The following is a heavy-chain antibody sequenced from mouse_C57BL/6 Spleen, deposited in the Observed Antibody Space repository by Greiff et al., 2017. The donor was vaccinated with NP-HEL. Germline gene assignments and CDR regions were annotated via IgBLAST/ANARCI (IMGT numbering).Heavy chain of an antibody. V-gene: IGHV1-39*01. J-gene: IGHJ4*01. D-gene: IGHD1-1*01. CDR3: ARGFITTVVAEGYAMDY. Sequence: VHVKQSGPELVKPGASVKISCKASGYSFTDYNMNWVKQSNGKSLEWIGVINPNYGTTSYNQKFKGKATLTVDQSSSTAYMQLNSLTSEDSAVYYCARGFITTVVAEGYAMDYWGQGTSVTVSS. CDR2: INPNYGTT. CDR1: GYSFTDYN.